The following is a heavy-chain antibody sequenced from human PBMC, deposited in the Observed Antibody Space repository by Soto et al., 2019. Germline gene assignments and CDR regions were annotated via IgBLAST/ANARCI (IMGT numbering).Heavy chain of an antibody. CDR2: IYYSGST. D-gene: IGHD3-22*01. CDR1: GGSISSYY. J-gene: IGHJ4*02. CDR3: ARRWGYSVDY. V-gene: IGHV4-59*01. Sequence: QVQLQESGPGLVKPSETLSLTCTVSGGSISSYYWSWIRQPPGKGLEWIGYIYYSGSTNYNPSLXSRVXIXVDTSKNQFSLKLSSVTAADTAVYYCARRWGYSVDYWGQGTLVTVSS.